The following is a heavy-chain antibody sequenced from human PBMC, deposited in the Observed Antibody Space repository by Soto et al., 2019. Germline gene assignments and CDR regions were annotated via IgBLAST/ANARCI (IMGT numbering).Heavy chain of an antibody. CDR1: GYTFTHYA. D-gene: IGHD5-18*01. J-gene: IGHJ3*02. CDR3: ATHGESRIRRDTFDI. CDR2: INTDTGNT. Sequence: QVQLVQAGAEVKQPGASVKVSCKSSGYTFTHYAMHWVRPAPGQGLEWLGWINTDTGNTAFAPKFQGRVSITIDTSASTASVDLISLISEDTAVYYCATHGESRIRRDTFDIWCQGTLVTVAS. V-gene: IGHV1-3*04.